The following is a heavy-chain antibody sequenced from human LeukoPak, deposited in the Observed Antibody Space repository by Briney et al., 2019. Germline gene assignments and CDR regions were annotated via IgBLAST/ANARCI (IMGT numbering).Heavy chain of an antibody. V-gene: IGHV3-30-3*01. CDR3: ARSHDYDYHFNY. D-gene: IGHD5-12*01. J-gene: IGHJ4*02. CDR2: ISYDGDNK. Sequence: GGSLRLSCAVSGFSVSDYAMHWVRQAPGKGLEWVAVISYDGDNKIYTESVRGRFTISRDTSKNTLHMEMNSLRTEDTAVYYCARSHDYDYHFNYWGQGTLVTVSS. CDR1: GFSVSDYA.